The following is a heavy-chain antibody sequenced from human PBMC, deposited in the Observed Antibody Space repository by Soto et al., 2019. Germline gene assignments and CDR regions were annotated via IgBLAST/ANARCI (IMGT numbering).Heavy chain of an antibody. Sequence: SETLSLTCTVSGVSVSSPKYFWGWIRQTPGKGLEWLGSIHYTESTYYSKGRVIISLATTRNQISLNLTSVTAAATAVYSCARWRGPRKRNAFDVWGQGTMVTVSS. V-gene: IGHV4-39*01. CDR3: ARWRGPRKRNAFDV. CDR2: IHYTEST. J-gene: IGHJ3*01. CDR1: GVSVSSPKYF. D-gene: IGHD3-3*01.